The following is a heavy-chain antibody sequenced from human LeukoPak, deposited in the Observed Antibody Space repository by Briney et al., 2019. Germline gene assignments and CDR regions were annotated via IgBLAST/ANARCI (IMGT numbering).Heavy chain of an antibody. V-gene: IGHV3-73*01. CDR1: GFILSGSG. Sequence: GGSLRLSCAASGFILSGSGIHWVRQASGKGLEWVGRIRSNSNNYATSYAASVKGRFTVSRDDSKNTLYLHMNSLRVDDTAVYFCAYYDSSGYYYGRLRYWGQGTPVTVSS. D-gene: IGHD3-22*01. J-gene: IGHJ4*02. CDR3: AYYDSSGYYYGRLRY. CDR2: IRSNSNNYAT.